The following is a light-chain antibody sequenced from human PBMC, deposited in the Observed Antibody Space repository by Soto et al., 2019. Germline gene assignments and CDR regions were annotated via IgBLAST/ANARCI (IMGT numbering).Light chain of an antibody. CDR1: QSVSNNY. J-gene: IGKJ1*01. CDR2: GAS. V-gene: IGKV3-20*01. Sequence: EIVLTPSPGTLSLSPGERAPPSCRASQSVSNNYLAWYQQKPGQAPRLLIYGASNRATGIPDRFSGSGSGTDFTLTISRLEPEDFAVYYCQQYGSSGTFGQGTKVDI. CDR3: QQYGSSGT.